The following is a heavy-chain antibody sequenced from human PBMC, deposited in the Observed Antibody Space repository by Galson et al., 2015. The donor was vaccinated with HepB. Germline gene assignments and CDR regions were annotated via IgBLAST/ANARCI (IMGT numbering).Heavy chain of an antibody. J-gene: IGHJ6*02. V-gene: IGHV4-61*02. D-gene: IGHD3-10*01. CDR3: AKLQHPVLWFGELSNYYYYGMDV. Sequence: TLSLTCTVSGGSISSGSYYWSWIRQSAGKGLEWIGRIYTSGSTNYNPSLKSRVTISVDTSKNQFSLKLSSVTAADTAVYYCAKLQHPVLWFGELSNYYYYGMDVWGQGTTVTVSS. CDR2: IYTSGST. CDR1: GGSISSGSYY.